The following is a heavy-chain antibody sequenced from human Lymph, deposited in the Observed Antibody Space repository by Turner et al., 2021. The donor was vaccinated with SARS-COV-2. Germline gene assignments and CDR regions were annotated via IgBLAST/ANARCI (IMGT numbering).Heavy chain of an antibody. Sequence: EVQLVESGGGLVKPGGSLRLSFAASGFTFSTYSMNWVRQAPGKGLEWISSISSTSSYIYYADSVKGRFTISRDDAKNSLFLQMNSLRAEDTAVYYCARDIPTTADYFDCWGQGTLVTVSS. CDR1: GFTFSTYS. CDR3: ARDIPTTADYFDC. J-gene: IGHJ4*02. CDR2: ISSTSSYI. D-gene: IGHD4-17*01. V-gene: IGHV3-21*01.